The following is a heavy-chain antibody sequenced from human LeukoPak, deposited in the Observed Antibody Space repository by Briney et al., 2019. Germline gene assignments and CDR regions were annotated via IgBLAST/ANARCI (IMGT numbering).Heavy chain of an antibody. V-gene: IGHV1-2*02. Sequence: ASVKVSCKASGYTFTGYYMHWVRQAPGQGLEWMGWINPNSGGTNYAQKFQGRVTMTRDTSISTAYMELSRLRSDDTAVYYCARERDLYYYYGMGVWGQGTTVTVSS. CDR2: INPNSGGT. CDR3: ARERDLYYYYGMGV. CDR1: GYTFTGYY. J-gene: IGHJ6*02. D-gene: IGHD5-24*01.